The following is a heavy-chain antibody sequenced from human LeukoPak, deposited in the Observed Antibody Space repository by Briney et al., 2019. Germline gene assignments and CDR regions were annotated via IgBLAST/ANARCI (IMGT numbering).Heavy chain of an antibody. D-gene: IGHD3-10*01. V-gene: IGHV1-18*01. CDR3: ARERSITMVRGELGTFDI. CDR1: GYTFASYG. CDR2: ISAYNGNT. J-gene: IGHJ3*02. Sequence: GASVKVSCKASGYTFASYGISWVRQAPGQGLEWMGWISAYNGNTNYAQKLQGRVTMTTDTSTSTAYMELRSLRSDDTAVYYCARERSITMVRGELGTFDIWGQGTMVTVSS.